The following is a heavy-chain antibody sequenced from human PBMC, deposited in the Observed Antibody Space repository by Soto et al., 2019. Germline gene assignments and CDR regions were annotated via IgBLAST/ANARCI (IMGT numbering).Heavy chain of an antibody. D-gene: IGHD2-2*01. CDR3: ALIKDCSRTGCYLASFDP. J-gene: IGHJ5*02. CDR1: GLSLSNGRLG. CDR2: IFSNDDK. Sequence: SGPTLVNPTETLTLTCTVSGLSLSNGRLGVSWIRQPPGKALEWLAHIFSNDDKSYSTSLKSRLTISKDTSRSQVVLTMTNMDTVDSDTYYCALIKDCSRTGCYLASFDPRGQGTLVT. V-gene: IGHV2-26*01.